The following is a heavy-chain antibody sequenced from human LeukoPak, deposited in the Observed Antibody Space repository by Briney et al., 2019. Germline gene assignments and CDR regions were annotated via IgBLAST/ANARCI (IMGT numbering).Heavy chain of an antibody. J-gene: IGHJ4*02. CDR3: ARRQECYYDSSGYLSIDY. D-gene: IGHD3-22*01. CDR1: GYTFTGYY. V-gene: IGHV1-2*02. Sequence: ASVKVSCKASGYTFTGYYMHWVRQAPGQGLEWMGWINPNSGGTNYAQKFQGRVTMTRDTSISTAYMELSRLRSDDTAVYYCARRQECYYDSSGYLSIDYWGQGTLVTVSS. CDR2: INPNSGGT.